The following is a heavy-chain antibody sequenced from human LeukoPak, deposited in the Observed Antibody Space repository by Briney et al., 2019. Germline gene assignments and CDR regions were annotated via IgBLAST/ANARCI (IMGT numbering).Heavy chain of an antibody. V-gene: IGHV3-74*01. Sequence: GGSLRLSCAASGFTFSSYWMHWVRQVPGKGLVWVSRIKSDGSSTNYADSVRGRFTISRDNAKNTLYLQMNSLRADDTAVYYCARVGGDDNGDYVNWFDPWGQGTLVTVSS. J-gene: IGHJ5*02. CDR3: ARVGGDDNGDYVNWFDP. CDR1: GFTFSSYW. CDR2: IKSDGSST. D-gene: IGHD4-17*01.